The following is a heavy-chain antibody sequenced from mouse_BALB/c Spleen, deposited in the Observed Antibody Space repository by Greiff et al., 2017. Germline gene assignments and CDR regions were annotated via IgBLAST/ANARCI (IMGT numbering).Heavy chain of an antibody. CDR1: GFSLTSYG. CDR2: IWSGGST. D-gene: IGHD2-1*01. J-gene: IGHJ3*01. V-gene: IGHV2-2*02. CDR3: ARRGYYGNPFAY. Sequence: VQGVESGPGLVQPSQSLSITCTVSGFSLTSYGVHWVRQSPGKGLEWLGVIWSGGSTDYNAAFISRLSISKDNSKSQVFFKMNSLQANDTAIYYCARRGYYGNPFAYWGQGTLVTVSA.